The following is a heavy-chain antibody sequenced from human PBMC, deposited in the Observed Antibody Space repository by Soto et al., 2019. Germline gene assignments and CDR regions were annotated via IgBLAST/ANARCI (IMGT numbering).Heavy chain of an antibody. CDR3: ARIRLADTGGYGKFDP. V-gene: IGHV4-31*03. Sequence: QVQLQESGPGLVKPSQTLSLTCSVSGGSITSGGYYWGWIRQHPGTGLEWIGYVSYSGGVYYNSSLKRRVRISLDTSENQFSLKLNSVTAADTAVYYCARIRLADTGGYGKFDPWGQGTLITVSS. J-gene: IGHJ5*02. D-gene: IGHD3-22*01. CDR1: GGSITSGGYY. CDR2: VSYSGGV.